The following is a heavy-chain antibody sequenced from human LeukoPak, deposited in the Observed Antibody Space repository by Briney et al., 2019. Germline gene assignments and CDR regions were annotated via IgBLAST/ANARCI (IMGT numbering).Heavy chain of an antibody. CDR3: AAAGFDY. J-gene: IGHJ4*02. CDR2: ISSSGGSI. Sequence: PGGSLRLSCAASGFTLSGSEMNWVRQAPGKELEWVSGISSSGGSIYYADSVQGRFTISRDNAKKSLHLQMNSLRAEDTAVYYCAAAGFDYWGQGTLVTVSS. V-gene: IGHV3-48*03. CDR1: GFTLSGSE.